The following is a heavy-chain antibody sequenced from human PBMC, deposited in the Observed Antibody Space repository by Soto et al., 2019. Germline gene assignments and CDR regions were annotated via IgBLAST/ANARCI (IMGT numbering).Heavy chain of an antibody. J-gene: IGHJ6*02. CDR1: GFTFSSYG. CDR3: AKDRSTPFAV. Sequence: GGSLRLSCAASGFTFSSYGMHWVRQAPGKGLEWVAVISYDGSNKYYADSVKGRFTISRDNSKNTLYLQMNSLRAEDTAVYYCAKDRSTPFAVWGQGTTVTVSS. D-gene: IGHD2-15*01. CDR2: ISYDGSNK. V-gene: IGHV3-30*18.